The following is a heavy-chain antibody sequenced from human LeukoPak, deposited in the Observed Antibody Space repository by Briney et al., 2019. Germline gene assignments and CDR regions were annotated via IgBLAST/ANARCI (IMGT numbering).Heavy chain of an antibody. CDR2: MYNRGST. CDR3: ARAEKAVTGTLDY. V-gene: IGHV4-59*01. D-gene: IGHD6-19*01. CDR1: GDSISNYY. Sequence: SETLSVTCTVSGDSISNYYWSWIRQSPGKELEWIGYMYNRGSTIYNPSLKSRVTISTDTSKNQFSLRLTSVTAADTAVYYCARAEKAVTGTLDYWGQGTLITVSS. J-gene: IGHJ4*02.